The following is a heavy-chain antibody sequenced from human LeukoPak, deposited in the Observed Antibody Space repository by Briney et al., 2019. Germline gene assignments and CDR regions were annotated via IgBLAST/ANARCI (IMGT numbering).Heavy chain of an antibody. D-gene: IGHD1-1*01. J-gene: IGHJ4*02. CDR2: ISSSSSGI. V-gene: IGHV3-21*01. CDR3: ARDSRTTGTTSGYFDY. CDR1: GFTFSSYS. Sequence: PGGALRLSCAASGFTFSSYSLNWVRQAPGKGLAWVSSISSSSSGIFYAVSVKGRFIISSDNDKNSLYLQMNSLRGEDTAVYYCARDSRTTGTTSGYFDYWGQGTLVTVSS.